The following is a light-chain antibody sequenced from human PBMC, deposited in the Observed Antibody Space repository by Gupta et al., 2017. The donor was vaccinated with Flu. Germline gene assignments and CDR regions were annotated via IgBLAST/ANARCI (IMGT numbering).Light chain of an antibody. Sequence: QSALTQPPSASWTPGQTATISCSGGRSNIVSNYVHWYQQLPGTAPKLLIYRNDQRPSGVPDRFSGSKSDTSASLAISGLRSEDEGDYFCAAWDDSQTVQWVFGGGTRLTVL. CDR1: RSNIVSNY. CDR2: RND. V-gene: IGLV1-47*01. CDR3: AAWDDSQTVQWV. J-gene: IGLJ3*02.